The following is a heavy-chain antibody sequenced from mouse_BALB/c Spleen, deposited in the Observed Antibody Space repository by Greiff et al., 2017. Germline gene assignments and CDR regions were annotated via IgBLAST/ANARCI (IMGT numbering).Heavy chain of an antibody. Sequence: EVQLQQSGPGLVKPSQSLSLTCTVTGYSITSDYAWNWIRQFPGNKLEWMGYISYSGSTSYNPSLKSRISITRDTSKNQFFLQLNSVTTEDTATYYCARGDYDVAWFAYWGQGTLVTVSA. CDR3: ARGDYDVAWFAY. D-gene: IGHD2-4*01. CDR1: GYSITSDYA. V-gene: IGHV3-2*02. J-gene: IGHJ3*01. CDR2: ISYSGST.